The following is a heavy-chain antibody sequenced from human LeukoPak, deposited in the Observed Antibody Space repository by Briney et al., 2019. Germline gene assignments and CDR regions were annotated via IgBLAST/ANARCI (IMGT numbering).Heavy chain of an antibody. Sequence: GGSLRLSCSASGFTFSSYAMHWVRQAPGKGLEYVSAISSNGGSTYYADSVKGRFTISRDNSKNTLYLQMSSLRAEDTAVYYCEKKKFPSPSGTDDSRGQGTLVPVPS. J-gene: IGHJ5*01. V-gene: IGHV3-64D*09. D-gene: IGHD1/OR15-1a*01. CDR1: GFTFSSYA. CDR3: EKKKFPSPSGTDDS. CDR2: ISSNGGST.